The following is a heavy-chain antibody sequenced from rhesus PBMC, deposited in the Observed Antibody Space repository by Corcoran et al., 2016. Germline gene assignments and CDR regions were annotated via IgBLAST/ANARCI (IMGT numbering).Heavy chain of an antibody. V-gene: IGHV4-73*01. D-gene: IGHD2-8*01. J-gene: IGHJ5-1*01. Sequence: QVKLQQWGEGLVKPSETLSLTCAVYGGSIRGYYWSWIRQPPGTGLEGIGNIDGNTASTNSNPSLKNRVTISKDTSKNQFSLKLSSVTAADTAVYYCARVGYCSGGVCWGRFDVWGPGVLVTVSS. CDR1: GGSIRGYY. CDR3: ARVGYCSGGVCWGRFDV. CDR2: IDGNTAST.